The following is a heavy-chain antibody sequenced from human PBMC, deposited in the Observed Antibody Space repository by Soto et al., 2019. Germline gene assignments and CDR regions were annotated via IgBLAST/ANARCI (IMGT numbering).Heavy chain of an antibody. V-gene: IGHV4-4*07. CDR3: ARACSSNNCYDVFDY. CDR1: GGSISSYY. CDR2: IYTSGST. D-gene: IGHD2-2*01. Sequence: SETLSLTCTVSGGSISSYYWSWIRQPAGKGLEWIGRIYTSGSTNYNPSLKSRVTMSVDTSKNQFSLKLSSVTAADTAVYYCARACSSNNCYDVFDYWGQGTLVTVSS. J-gene: IGHJ4*02.